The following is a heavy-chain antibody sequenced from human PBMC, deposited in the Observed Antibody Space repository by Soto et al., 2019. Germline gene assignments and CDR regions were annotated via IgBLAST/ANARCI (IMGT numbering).Heavy chain of an antibody. CDR3: AKEGGKDIYNYYGMDV. Sequence: GGSLRLSCAASGFTFSSYGMHWVRQAPGKGLEWVAVISYDGSNKYYADSVKGRFTISRDNSKNTLYLQMNSLRAEDTAVHYCAKEGGKDIYNYYGMDVWGQGTTVTVSS. J-gene: IGHJ6*02. CDR1: GFTFSSYG. CDR2: ISYDGSNK. V-gene: IGHV3-30*18. D-gene: IGHD2-15*01.